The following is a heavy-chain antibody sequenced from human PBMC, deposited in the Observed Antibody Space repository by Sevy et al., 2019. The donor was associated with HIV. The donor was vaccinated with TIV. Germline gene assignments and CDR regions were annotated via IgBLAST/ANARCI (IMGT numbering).Heavy chain of an antibody. CDR3: AREFLSGSPRYFDY. CDR2: FYSGGST. D-gene: IGHD1-26*01. CDR1: GFTVSSNY. V-gene: IGHV3-66*01. Sequence: GGSLRLSCAASGFTVSSNYMSWVRQAPEKGLEWVSVFYSGGSTYYADSVKGRFTISRDNSKNTLYLQMNSLRAEDTAVYYCAREFLSGSPRYFDYWGQGTLVTVSS. J-gene: IGHJ4*02.